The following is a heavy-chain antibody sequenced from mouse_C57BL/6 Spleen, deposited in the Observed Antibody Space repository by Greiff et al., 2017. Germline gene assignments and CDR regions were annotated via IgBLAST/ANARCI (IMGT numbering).Heavy chain of an antibody. D-gene: IGHD1-1*01. CDR3: TRDLYGSSPYRDFDV. CDR1: GFTFSSYA. V-gene: IGHV5-9-1*02. Sequence: EVNLVESGEGLVKPGGSLKLSCAASGFTFSSYAMSWVRQTPEKRLEWVAYISSGGDYIYYADTVKGRFTISRDNARNTLYLQMSSLKSEDTAMYYCTRDLYGSSPYRDFDVWGTGTTVTVSS. CDR2: ISSGGDYI. J-gene: IGHJ1*03.